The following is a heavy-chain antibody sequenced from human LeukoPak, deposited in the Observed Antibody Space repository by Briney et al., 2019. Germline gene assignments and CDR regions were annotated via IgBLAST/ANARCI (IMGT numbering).Heavy chain of an antibody. D-gene: IGHD3-22*01. J-gene: IGHJ4*02. CDR3: AREWDYDTSGYYYYY. V-gene: IGHV1-69*13. CDR1: GGTFSRYG. CDR2: IIPLFGTA. Sequence: GASVKVSCTASGGTFSRYGISWVRQAPGQGLEWMGGIIPLFGTANYAQKFQGRVTITADESTSTAYMELSSLRSEDTAVYYCAREWDYDTSGYYYYYWGQGTLVTVSS.